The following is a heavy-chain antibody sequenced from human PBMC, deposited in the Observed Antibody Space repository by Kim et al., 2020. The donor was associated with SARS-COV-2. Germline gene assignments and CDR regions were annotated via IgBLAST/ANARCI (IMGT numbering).Heavy chain of an antibody. CDR2: ISSSSSYI. CDR3: ARDVGWELTPGAFDI. J-gene: IGHJ3*02. D-gene: IGHD1-26*01. CDR1: GFTFSSYS. V-gene: IGHV3-21*01. Sequence: GGSLRLSCAASGFTFSSYSMNWVRQAPGKGLEWVSSISSSSSYIYYADSVKGRFTISRDNAKNSLYLQMNSLRAEDTAVYYCARDVGWELTPGAFDIWGQGTMVTVSS.